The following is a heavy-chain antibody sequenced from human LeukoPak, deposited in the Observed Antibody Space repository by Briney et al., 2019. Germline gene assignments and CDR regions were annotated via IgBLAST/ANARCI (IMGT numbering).Heavy chain of an antibody. J-gene: IGHJ4*02. CDR2: IWYDGSNK. CDR3: ARGGYYYDSSGYSFDY. D-gene: IGHD3-22*01. CDR1: GFTFSSYG. Sequence: GGSLRLSCAASGFTFSSYGMHWVRQAPGKGLEWVAVIWYDGSNKYYADSVKGRFTISRDNSKNTLYLQMNSLRAEDTAVYYCARGGYYYDSSGYSFDYWGQGTLVTVSP. V-gene: IGHV3-33*01.